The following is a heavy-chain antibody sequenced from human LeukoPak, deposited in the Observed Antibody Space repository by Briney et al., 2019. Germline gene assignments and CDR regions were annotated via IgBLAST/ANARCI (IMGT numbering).Heavy chain of an antibody. CDR3: ARGSVLFDY. D-gene: IGHD6-6*01. Sequence: SETLSLTCAVYGGSFSGYYWSWIRQPPGKGLEWIGEINHSGSTNYNPSLKSRVTISVDTSKNQFSLKLSSVTAAGTAVYYCARGSVLFDYWGQGTLVTVSS. CDR1: GGSFSGYY. V-gene: IGHV4-34*01. CDR2: INHSGST. J-gene: IGHJ4*02.